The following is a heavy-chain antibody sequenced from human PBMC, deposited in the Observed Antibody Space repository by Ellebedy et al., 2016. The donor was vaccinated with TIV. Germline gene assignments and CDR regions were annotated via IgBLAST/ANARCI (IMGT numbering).Heavy chain of an antibody. V-gene: IGHV1-24*01. CDR1: GYTLTELS. CDR3: ATYGPSWEPPFDY. J-gene: IGHJ4*02. D-gene: IGHD1-26*01. CDR2: FDPEDGET. Sequence: ASVKVSXXVSGYTLTELSMHWVRQAPGKGLEWMGGFDPEDGETIYAQKFQGRVTMTEDTSTDTAYMELSSLRSEDTAVYYCATYGPSWEPPFDYWGQGTLVTVSS.